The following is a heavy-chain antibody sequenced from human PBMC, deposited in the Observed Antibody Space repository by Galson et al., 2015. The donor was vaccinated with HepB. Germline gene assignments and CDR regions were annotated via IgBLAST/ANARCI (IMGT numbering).Heavy chain of an antibody. D-gene: IGHD5-18*01. V-gene: IGHV3-23*01. Sequence: SLRLSCAGSGFTFSNYDMSWVRQAPGKGLEWVSAISARGGNTYYADSVKGRFTISRDNPKNTLYLQMNSLRADDTAVYYCSFWSGYSSLTFWGQGTLVPVSS. CDR2: ISARGGNT. J-gene: IGHJ4*02. CDR1: GFTFSNYD. CDR3: SFWSGYSSLTF.